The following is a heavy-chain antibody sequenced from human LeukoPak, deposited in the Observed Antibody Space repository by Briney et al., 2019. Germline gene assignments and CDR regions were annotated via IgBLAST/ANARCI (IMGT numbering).Heavy chain of an antibody. D-gene: IGHD2-21*01. CDR3: ARERCGDTTCYFDY. Sequence: SETLSLTCTVSGGSISSYYWSWIRQAPGKGLEWIGYVYYTGSTNYNPSLKSRVTISVDTSKNQFSVELSCVTAADTAVYYCARERCGDTTCYFDYWGQGTLVTVSS. J-gene: IGHJ4*02. V-gene: IGHV4-59*12. CDR1: GGSISSYY. CDR2: VYYTGST.